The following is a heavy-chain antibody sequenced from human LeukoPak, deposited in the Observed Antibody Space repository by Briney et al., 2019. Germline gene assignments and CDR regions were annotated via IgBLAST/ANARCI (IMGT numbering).Heavy chain of an antibody. CDR3: ARSTQAGSGDY. Sequence: GGSLRLSCAASGFTFSSYSMNGVRQAPGKGLEWVSSISIISSYIYYADSVKGRFTISRDNAKNSLYLQMNSLRAEDTAVYYCARSTQAGSGDYWGQGTLVTVSS. CDR1: GFTFSSYS. D-gene: IGHD6-13*01. V-gene: IGHV3-21*01. CDR2: ISIISSYI. J-gene: IGHJ4*02.